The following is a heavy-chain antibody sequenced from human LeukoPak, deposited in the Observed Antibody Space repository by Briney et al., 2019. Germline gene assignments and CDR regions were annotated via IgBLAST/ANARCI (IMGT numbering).Heavy chain of an antibody. D-gene: IGHD3-22*01. Sequence: SETLSLTCSVSGGAIIPFYWNWIRQPAGKGLEWIGRIYSSGSTKYNPSLTSRVTISVDTSKNQFSLKLSSVTAADTAVYYCAKDYYDSSEGWFDPGGQGTLVTVSS. CDR1: GGAIIPFY. CDR2: IYSSGST. CDR3: AKDYYDSSEGWFDP. V-gene: IGHV4-4*07. J-gene: IGHJ5*02.